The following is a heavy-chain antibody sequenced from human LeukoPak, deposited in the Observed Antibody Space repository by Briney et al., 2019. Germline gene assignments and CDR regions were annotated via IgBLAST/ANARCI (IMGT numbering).Heavy chain of an antibody. J-gene: IGHJ3*02. D-gene: IGHD6-6*01. V-gene: IGHV4-4*07. Sequence: PSETLSLTCTVSGGSISSYYWSWIRQPPGEGLEWIGRIYTSGSTNYNPSLKSRVTMSVDTSKNQFSLKLSSVTAADTAVYYCARAARPRGMDAFDIWGQGTMVTVSS. CDR3: ARAARPRGMDAFDI. CDR2: IYTSGST. CDR1: GGSISSYY.